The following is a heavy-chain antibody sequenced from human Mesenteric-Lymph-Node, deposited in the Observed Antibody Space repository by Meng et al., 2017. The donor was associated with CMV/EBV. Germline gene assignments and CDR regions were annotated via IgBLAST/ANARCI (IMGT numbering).Heavy chain of an antibody. CDR1: GFTFSSYW. Sequence: GESLKISCAASGFTFSSYWMHWVRQAPGKGLVWVSRINSDGSSTSYADSVKGRFTISRDNAKKTLYLQMNSLRAEDTAVYYCARGNYYGMDVWGQGTTVTVSS. J-gene: IGHJ6*02. CDR2: INSDGSST. CDR3: ARGNYYGMDV. V-gene: IGHV3-74*01.